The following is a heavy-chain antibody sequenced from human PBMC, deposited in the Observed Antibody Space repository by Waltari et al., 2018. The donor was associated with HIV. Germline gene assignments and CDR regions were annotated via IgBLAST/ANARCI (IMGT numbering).Heavy chain of an antibody. D-gene: IGHD2-15*01. CDR1: GFTFSNFW. J-gene: IGHJ6*02. CDR3: VRDQEVVRGYYYGMDV. CDR2: IKYDGTGM. V-gene: IGHV3-7*01. Sequence: EEKLVDSGGGLVQPGGSLRLSCAASGFTFSNFWMGWVRQAPGEEVKWGANIKYDGTGMYYVDSVKGRFTISRDNAKMSLYLQMNSLRAEDTAVYYCVRDQEVVRGYYYGMDVWGLGTTVTVPS.